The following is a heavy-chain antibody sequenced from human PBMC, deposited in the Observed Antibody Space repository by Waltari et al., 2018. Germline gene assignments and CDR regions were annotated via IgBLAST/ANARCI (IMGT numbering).Heavy chain of an antibody. D-gene: IGHD6-19*01. CDR3: AREGSDWSLDV. V-gene: IGHV3-48*03. CDR1: GFSFSSFE. J-gene: IGHJ3*01. Sequence: VEVVESGGGLVQPGGSLRLSCVTSGFSFSSFEMNWVRQAPGKGLEWVSFISSTGNTIYYADFVRGRFTSSRDNAKNSMYLQMNSLRVEDTALYYCAREGSDWSLDVWGQGTSVTVSS. CDR2: ISSTGNTI.